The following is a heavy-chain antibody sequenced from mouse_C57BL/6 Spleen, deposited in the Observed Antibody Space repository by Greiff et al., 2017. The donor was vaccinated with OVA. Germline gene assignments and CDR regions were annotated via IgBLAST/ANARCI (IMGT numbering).Heavy chain of an antibody. D-gene: IGHD4-1*01. Sequence: QVPLQQSGPELVKPGASVKISCKASGYAFSSSWMNWVKQRPGKGLEWIGRIYPGDGDTNYNGKFKGKATLTADKSSSTAYMQLSSLTSEDSAVYFCARGETGPYYAMDYWGQGTSVTVSS. CDR2: IYPGDGDT. CDR1: GYAFSSSW. CDR3: ARGETGPYYAMDY. V-gene: IGHV1-82*01. J-gene: IGHJ4*01.